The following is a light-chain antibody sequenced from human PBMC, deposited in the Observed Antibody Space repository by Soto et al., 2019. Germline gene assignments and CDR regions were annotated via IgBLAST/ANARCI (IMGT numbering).Light chain of an antibody. Sequence: DIPMTQSPSSLSASVGDRVTITCRASQSISSYLSWYQQKPGKAPKRLIYVGSTLQSGVPSRFSGSGSGTDFTLTISSLQPVDFATYFCQQTYTTPFTFGGGTKVDVK. CDR3: QQTYTTPFT. V-gene: IGKV1-39*01. CDR2: VGS. J-gene: IGKJ4*01. CDR1: QSISSY.